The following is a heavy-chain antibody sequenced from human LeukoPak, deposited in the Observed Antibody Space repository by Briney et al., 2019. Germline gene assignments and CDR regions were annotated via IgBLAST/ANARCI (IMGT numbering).Heavy chain of an antibody. CDR1: GGSFSGYY. CDR3: ARGVWAQWLAFGYFQH. J-gene: IGHJ1*01. V-gene: IGHV4-34*01. CDR2: INHSGST. D-gene: IGHD6-19*01. Sequence: SETLSLTCAVYGGSFSGYYWSWIRQPPGKGLEWIGEINHSGSTNYNPPLKSRVTISVDTPKNQFSLKLSSVTAADTAVYYCARGVWAQWLAFGYFQHWGQSTLDTVSS.